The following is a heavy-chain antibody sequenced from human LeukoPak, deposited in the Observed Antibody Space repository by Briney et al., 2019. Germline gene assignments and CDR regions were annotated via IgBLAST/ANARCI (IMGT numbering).Heavy chain of an antibody. D-gene: IGHD3-10*01. V-gene: IGHV3-21*01. CDR2: ISSSSSYI. Sequence: PGGSLRLSCAASGLTFSSYSMNWVRQAPGKGLEWVSSISSSSSYIYYADSVKGRFTISRDNAKNSLYLQMNSLRAEDTAVYYCASLLDYYGSATTWGQGTLVTVSS. CDR3: ASLLDYYGSATT. CDR1: GLTFSSYS. J-gene: IGHJ4*02.